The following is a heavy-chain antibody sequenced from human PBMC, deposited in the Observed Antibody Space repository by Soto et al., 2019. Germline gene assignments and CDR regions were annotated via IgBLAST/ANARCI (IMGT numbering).Heavy chain of an antibody. CDR3: AKPRIAAAGTWYFDL. CDR1: GFTFSTFA. J-gene: IGHJ2*01. D-gene: IGHD6-13*01. V-gene: IGHV3-23*01. CDR2: ISGSGGSGSYGST. Sequence: EVQLLESGGGLVQPGGSLRLSCAASGFTFSTFAMSWVRQAPGKGLEWVSAISGSGGSGSYGSTYYADSVKGRFTISRDNSKNTLYPQMNSLRADDTAVYYCAKPRIAAAGTWYFDLWGRGTLVTVSS.